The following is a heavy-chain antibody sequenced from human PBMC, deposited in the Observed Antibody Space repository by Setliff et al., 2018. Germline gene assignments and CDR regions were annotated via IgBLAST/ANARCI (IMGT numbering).Heavy chain of an antibody. J-gene: IGHJ4*02. CDR2: IYYSGSTS. CDR1: GGSISSGGYY. Sequence: CTVSGGSISSGGYYWSWIRQHPGKGLEWIGYIYYSGSTSYYNPSLKSRVTISVDTCKNQFSLKLSSVTAADTAVYYCARGRAGHSGHWGQGTLVTAPQ. D-gene: IGHD6-19*01. CDR3: ARGRAGHSGH. V-gene: IGHV4-31*03.